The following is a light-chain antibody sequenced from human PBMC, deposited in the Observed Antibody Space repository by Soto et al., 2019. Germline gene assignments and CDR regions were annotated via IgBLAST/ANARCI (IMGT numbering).Light chain of an antibody. V-gene: IGKV4-1*01. CDR3: QQYYSTRLP. CDR2: WAS. CDR1: PSVLYRSNNKNY. J-gene: IGKJ4*01. Sequence: DFLLPPSPYSLPVSQNPRATINCKSSPSVLYRSNNKNYLAWYQHKPGQPPKLLIYWASTRESGVPDRFSGSGSGTDFTLTISSLQAEDVAVYYCQQYYSTRLPFGGGTKV.